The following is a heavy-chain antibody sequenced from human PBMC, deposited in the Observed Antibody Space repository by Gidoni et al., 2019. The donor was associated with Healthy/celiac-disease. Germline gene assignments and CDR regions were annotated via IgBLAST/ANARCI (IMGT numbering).Heavy chain of an antibody. CDR1: GFTFSRYA. J-gene: IGHJ4*02. CDR2: ISYDGSNK. Sequence: QVQLVESGGGVVQPGRSLRLSCAASGFTFSRYAMHWVRQAPGKGLEWVAVISYDGSNKYYADSVKGRFTISRDNSKNTLYLQMNSLRAEDTAVYYCARDHSSGWYRRVSSYFDYWGQGTLVTVSS. CDR3: ARDHSSGWYRRVSSYFDY. V-gene: IGHV3-30-3*01. D-gene: IGHD6-19*01.